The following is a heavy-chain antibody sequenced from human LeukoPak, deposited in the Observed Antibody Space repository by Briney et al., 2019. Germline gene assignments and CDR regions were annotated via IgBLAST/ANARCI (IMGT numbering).Heavy chain of an antibody. CDR3: AKDLPDSRESLTGHWFDP. D-gene: IGHD3-10*01. V-gene: IGHV3-21*04. CDR2: ISSSSSYI. CDR1: GFTFSSYS. Sequence: GGSLRLSCAASGFTFSSYSVNWVRQAPGKGLEWVSSISSSSSYIYYADSVKGRFTISRDNAKNSLYLQMNSLRAEDTAVYYCAKDLPDSRESLTGHWFDPWGQGTLVTVSS. J-gene: IGHJ5*02.